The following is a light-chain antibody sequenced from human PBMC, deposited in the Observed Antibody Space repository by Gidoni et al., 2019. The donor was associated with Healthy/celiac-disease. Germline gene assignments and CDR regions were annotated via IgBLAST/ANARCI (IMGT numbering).Light chain of an antibody. V-gene: IGKV1-5*03. CDR3: QQYNSYRWT. CDR1: QSISSW. Sequence: NPMTQSPSTLSASVGGRVTITCRASQSISSWLAWYQQKPGKAPKLLIYKASSLESGVPSRFSGSGSGTEFTLTISSLQPDDFATYYCQQYNSYRWTFGQGTKVEIK. J-gene: IGKJ1*01. CDR2: KAS.